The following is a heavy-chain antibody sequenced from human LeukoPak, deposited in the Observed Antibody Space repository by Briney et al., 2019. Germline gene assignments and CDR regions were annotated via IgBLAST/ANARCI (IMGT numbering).Heavy chain of an antibody. CDR2: IRYDGSNK. CDR3: ATYDILTGYLYDWFDP. CDR1: GFTFSSYG. J-gene: IGHJ5*02. Sequence: PGGSLRLSCAASGFTFSSYGMHWVRQAPGKGLEWVAFIRYDGSNKYYADSVKGRFTISRDNSKNTLYLQMNSLRAEDTAVYYCATYDILTGYLYDWFDPWGQGTLVTVSS. V-gene: IGHV3-30*02. D-gene: IGHD3-9*01.